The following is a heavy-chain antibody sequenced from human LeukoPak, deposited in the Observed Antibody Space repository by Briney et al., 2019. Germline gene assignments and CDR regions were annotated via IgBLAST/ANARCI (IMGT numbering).Heavy chain of an antibody. V-gene: IGHV1-3*04. Sequence: ASVKVSCKASGYTFITYAMHWVRQAPGQRLEWMGWINTGNGNAKYSQKFQDRVTITRDTSASTAYMELSSLRSEDTALYYCVREGLYRIDAFDIWGQGTVVTVSS. CDR2: INTGNGNA. J-gene: IGHJ3*02. D-gene: IGHD2-2*02. CDR1: GYTFITYA. CDR3: VREGLYRIDAFDI.